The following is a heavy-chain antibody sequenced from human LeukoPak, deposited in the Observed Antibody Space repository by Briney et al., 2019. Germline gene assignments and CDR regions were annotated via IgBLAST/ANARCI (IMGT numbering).Heavy chain of an antibody. CDR2: ISSRSSYI. J-gene: IGHJ4*02. Sequence: GGALRLSCAASGCTFSSYSMNLLRQAPGKGLEWVASISSRSSYIYYEDSVKGRVTISKDNSKNSLYLQMNSLRAEDTAVYYCARGSSTHGEYYFDYWGQGTLVTVSS. V-gene: IGHV3-21*01. D-gene: IGHD2-2*01. CDR1: GCTFSSYS. CDR3: ARGSSTHGEYYFDY.